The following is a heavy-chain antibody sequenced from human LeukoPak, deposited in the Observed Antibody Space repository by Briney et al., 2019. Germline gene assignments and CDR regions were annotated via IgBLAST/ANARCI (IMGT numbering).Heavy chain of an antibody. Sequence: GGSLRLSCAASGFTFSSYAMGWVSQAPGKGLEWVSAISGSGDSTFYADSVKGRFTISRDNSKNTLYLQMNSLRAEDTAVYYCARAGGIAAAGTLFATWGQGTLVTVSS. V-gene: IGHV3-23*01. CDR2: ISGSGDST. CDR1: GFTFSSYA. D-gene: IGHD6-13*01. J-gene: IGHJ4*02. CDR3: ARAGGIAAAGTLFAT.